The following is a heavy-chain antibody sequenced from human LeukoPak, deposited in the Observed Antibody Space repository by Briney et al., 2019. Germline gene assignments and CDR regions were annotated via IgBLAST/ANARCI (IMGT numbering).Heavy chain of an antibody. V-gene: IGHV4-34*01. CDR3: ARVSYYDSSGNRGAFDY. Sequence: PSETLSLTCAVYGGSFSGYYWSWIRQPPGKGLEWMGEINHSGSTNYNPSLKSRVTISVDKSKNQFSLKLSSVTAADTAVYYCARVSYYDSSGNRGAFDYWGQGTLVTVSS. CDR1: GGSFSGYY. CDR2: INHSGST. J-gene: IGHJ4*02. D-gene: IGHD3-22*01.